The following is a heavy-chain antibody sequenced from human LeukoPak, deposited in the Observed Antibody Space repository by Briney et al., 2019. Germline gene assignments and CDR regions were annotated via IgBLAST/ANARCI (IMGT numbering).Heavy chain of an antibody. CDR2: IIPIFGTA. J-gene: IGHJ4*02. CDR3: ATTRGYSPYYFDY. V-gene: IGHV1-69*01. Sequence: ASVKVSCKASGGTFSSYAISWVRQAPGQGLEWMGGIIPIFGTANYAQKFQGRVTITADESTSTAYMGLSSLRSEDTAVYYCATTRGYSPYYFDYWGQGTLVTVSS. CDR1: GGTFSSYA. D-gene: IGHD5-18*01.